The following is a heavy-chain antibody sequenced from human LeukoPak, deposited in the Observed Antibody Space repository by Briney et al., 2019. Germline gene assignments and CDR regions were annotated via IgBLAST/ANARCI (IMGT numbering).Heavy chain of an antibody. CDR1: GFTFSSYS. V-gene: IGHV3-21*01. D-gene: IGHD1-1*01. CDR3: ARDMDSGSPYDY. J-gene: IGHJ4*02. CDR2: ISSSSSYI. Sequence: GGSXRLSCAASGFTFSSYSMNWVRQXPGKGLEWVSSISSSSSYIYYADSVKGRFTISRDNAKNSLHLQMNSLRAEDTAVYYCARDMDSGSPYDYWGQGTLVTVSS.